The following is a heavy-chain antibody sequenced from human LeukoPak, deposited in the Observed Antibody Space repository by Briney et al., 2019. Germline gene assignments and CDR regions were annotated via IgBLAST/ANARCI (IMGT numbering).Heavy chain of an antibody. CDR1: GYSISSGYY. V-gene: IGHV4-38-2*02. CDR2: IYHSGST. CDR3: ARVREDIWNSAPHAFDI. Sequence: SETLSLTCTVSGYSISSGYYWGWIRQPPGKGLEWIANIYHSGSTYYNPSLKSRVTISVDTSKNQFSLKLSSVTAADTAVYYCARVREDIWNSAPHAFDIWGQGTMVTVSS. J-gene: IGHJ3*02. D-gene: IGHD1-1*01.